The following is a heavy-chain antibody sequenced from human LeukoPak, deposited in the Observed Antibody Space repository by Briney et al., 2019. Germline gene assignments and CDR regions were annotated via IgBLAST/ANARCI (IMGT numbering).Heavy chain of an antibody. CDR1: GGSISSHY. J-gene: IGHJ4*02. CDR3: ARWVATIGSLDY. CDR2: IYYSGST. Sequence: SETLSLTCTVSGGSISSHYWSWIRQPPGKGLEWIGYIYYSGSTNYNPSLKSRVTISVDTSKNQFSLKLSSVTAADTAVYYCARWVATIGSLDYWGQGTLVTVSS. D-gene: IGHD5-12*01. V-gene: IGHV4-59*11.